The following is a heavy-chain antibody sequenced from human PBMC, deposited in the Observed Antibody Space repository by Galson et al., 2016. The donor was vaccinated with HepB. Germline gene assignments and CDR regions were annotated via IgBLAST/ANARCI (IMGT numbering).Heavy chain of an antibody. CDR2: ITGGGIST. CDR1: GFSFGAYA. Sequence: LRLSCAASGFSFGAYAMSWVRQAPGKGLEWVSAITGGGISTYYLDSVKGRFVIARDNSKTTLFLQMDNLRAEDTATYYCAKDLRTWGQGTLVTVSS. J-gene: IGHJ4*02. D-gene: IGHD1-1*01. V-gene: IGHV3-23*01. CDR3: AKDLRT.